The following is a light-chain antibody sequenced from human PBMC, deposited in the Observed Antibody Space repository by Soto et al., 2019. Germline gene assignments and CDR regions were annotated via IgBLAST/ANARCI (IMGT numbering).Light chain of an antibody. CDR2: DAS. CDR3: QQRSQWPWT. CDR1: QSVSID. Sequence: EIVLTQSPATLSLSPGERATLSCRASQSVSIDLAWYQQKPGQAPRLLIYDASNRATGIAARFSGGGSGTDFTLTISSPEPEDFAVYYCQQRSQWPWTFGSGTKVEIK. V-gene: IGKV3-11*01. J-gene: IGKJ1*01.